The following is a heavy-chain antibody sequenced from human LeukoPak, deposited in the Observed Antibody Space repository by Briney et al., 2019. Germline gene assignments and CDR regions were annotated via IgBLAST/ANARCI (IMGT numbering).Heavy chain of an antibody. CDR2: ISSSSSYI. J-gene: IGHJ4*02. Sequence: GGSLRLSCAASGFTFSSYSMNCVRQSPGKGLEWVSSISSSSSYIYYADSVKGRFTISRDDAKNSLYLQMNSLRAEDTAVYYCARLHPQTVIDFWSGYYDYWGQGTPVTVSS. CDR1: GFTFSSYS. CDR3: ARLHPQTVIDFWSGYYDY. D-gene: IGHD3-3*01. V-gene: IGHV3-21*01.